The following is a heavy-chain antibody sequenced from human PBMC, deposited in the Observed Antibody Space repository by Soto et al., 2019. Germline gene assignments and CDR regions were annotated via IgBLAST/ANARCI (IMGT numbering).Heavy chain of an antibody. J-gene: IGHJ4*02. V-gene: IGHV4-31*03. CDR3: ARHFSVDYFDY. CDR2: IYYSGST. Sequence: PSETLSLTCTVSGGSISSGGYYWSWIRQHPGKGLEWIGYIYYSGSTYYNPSLKSRVTISVDTSKNQFSLKLSSVTVADTAVYYCARHFSVDYFDYWGQGALVTVSS. CDR1: GGSISSGGYY.